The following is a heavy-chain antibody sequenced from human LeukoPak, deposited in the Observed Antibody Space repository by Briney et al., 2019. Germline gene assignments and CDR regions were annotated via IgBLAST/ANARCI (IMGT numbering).Heavy chain of an antibody. CDR1: GGSISTYY. V-gene: IGHV4-4*09. CDR3: ARHDAGIAARPFDN. Sequence: SSVTLSLTCTVSGGSISTYYWSWIRRPPGKGLEWIAYIHASGPTNYNPSLKSRITISVDTSKNQFSLKLSSVTAADTAVYYCARHDAGIAARPFDNWGQGTLVTVSS. D-gene: IGHD6-6*01. J-gene: IGHJ4*02. CDR2: IHASGPT.